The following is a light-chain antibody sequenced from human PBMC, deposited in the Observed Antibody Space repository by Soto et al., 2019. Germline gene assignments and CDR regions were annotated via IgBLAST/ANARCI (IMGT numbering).Light chain of an antibody. J-gene: IGKJ4*01. CDR1: QSISSSY. CDR3: QQLNSYPLT. Sequence: EIVLTQSPGTLSLSPGKRATLSCRASQSISSSYLAWYQQRPGQAPRLLIYGASSRATGIPDRFSGSGSGTEFTLTISRLEPEDFTTYYCQQLNSYPLTFGGGTKVEIK. CDR2: GAS. V-gene: IGKV3-20*01.